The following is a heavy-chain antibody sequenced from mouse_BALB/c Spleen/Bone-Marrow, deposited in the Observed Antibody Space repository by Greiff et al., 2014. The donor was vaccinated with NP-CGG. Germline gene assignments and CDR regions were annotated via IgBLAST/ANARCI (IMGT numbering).Heavy chain of an antibody. CDR2: IDPANGNA. V-gene: IGHV14-3*02. J-gene: IGHJ2*01. CDR1: GFNIKDTY. CDR3: AIDFYLDY. Sequence: EVQLQESGAELVKPGASVRLSCTASGFNIKDTYMHWVKQRPDQGLEWIGRIDPANGNAKHDPKFQGKAAITADTSSNTTYLQPSSLTSEDTAVYYCAIDFYLDYWGQGTTLTVSS.